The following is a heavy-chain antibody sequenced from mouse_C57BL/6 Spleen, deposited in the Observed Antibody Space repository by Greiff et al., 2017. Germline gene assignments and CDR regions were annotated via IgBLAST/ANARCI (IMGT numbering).Heavy chain of an antibody. CDR2: INPNNGGT. V-gene: IGHV1-26*01. J-gene: IGHJ2*01. CDR3: ARGGTGSYFDY. CDR1: GYTITDYY. Sequence: VQLQQSGPELVKPGASVKISCKASGYTITDYYMNWVKQSHGKSLEWIGDINPNNGGTSYNQKFKGKATFTVDKSSSTAYMELRSLTSEDSAVYYCARGGTGSYFDYWGQGTTLTVSS. D-gene: IGHD2-14*01.